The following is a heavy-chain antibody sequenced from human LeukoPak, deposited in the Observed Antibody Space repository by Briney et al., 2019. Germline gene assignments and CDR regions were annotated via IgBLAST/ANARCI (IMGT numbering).Heavy chain of an antibody. D-gene: IGHD6-13*01. J-gene: IGHJ4*02. CDR2: ISYSGSP. V-gene: IGHV4-59*01. CDR3: ARGGASSRYFNS. Sequence: KPSETLSLTCSVSGGSISSDHWSWIRQPPGKGLEWIAFISYSGSPDYNPSLKSRVTISIDMSKNQFSLKLTSVTSADTAVYYCARGGASSRYFNSWGQGTLVTVSS. CDR1: GGSISSDH.